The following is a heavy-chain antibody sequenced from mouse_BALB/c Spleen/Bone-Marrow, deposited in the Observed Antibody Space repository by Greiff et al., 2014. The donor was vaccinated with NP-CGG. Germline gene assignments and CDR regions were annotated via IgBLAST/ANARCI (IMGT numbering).Heavy chain of an antibody. J-gene: IGHJ4*01. CDR2: IYPGSGNT. D-gene: IGHD4-1*01. Sequence: QVQLQQSGAELARPGASVKLSCKASGYTFTDYYINWVEQRTGQGLEWIGEIYPGSGNTYYNEKFKGKATLTADKSSSTAYMQLSSLTSEDSAVYFCARDWDYYAMDYWGQGTSVTVSS. CDR3: ARDWDYYAMDY. V-gene: IGHV1-77*01. CDR1: GYTFTDYY.